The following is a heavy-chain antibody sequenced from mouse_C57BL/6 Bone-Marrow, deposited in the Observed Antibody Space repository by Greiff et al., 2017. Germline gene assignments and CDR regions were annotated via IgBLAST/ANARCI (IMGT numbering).Heavy chain of an antibody. D-gene: IGHD2-5*01. Sequence: VMLQQSGPELVKPGASVKISCKASGYTFTDYYMNWVKQSHGKSLEWIGAINPNNGGTSYNQKFKGKATITVATSSSTPYTEILSLTSEDSAVYYCARWYYSSWSFDVWGPGTTVTVSS. CDR3: ARWYYSSWSFDV. CDR1: GYTFTDYY. V-gene: IGHV1-26*01. CDR2: INPNNGGT. J-gene: IGHJ1*01.